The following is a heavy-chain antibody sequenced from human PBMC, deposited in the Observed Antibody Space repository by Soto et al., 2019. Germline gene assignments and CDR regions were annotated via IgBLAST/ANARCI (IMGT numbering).Heavy chain of an antibody. CDR1: GYTFTSYY. CDR3: ARARVAAAGTHLGEFDP. V-gene: IGHV1-46*01. Sequence: ASVKVSCKASGYTFTSYYMHWVRQAPGQGLEWMGIINPSGGSTSYAQKFQGRVTMTRDTSTSTVYMELSSLRSEDTAVYYCARARVAAAGTHLGEFDPWGQGTLVTVSS. CDR2: INPSGGST. D-gene: IGHD6-13*01. J-gene: IGHJ5*02.